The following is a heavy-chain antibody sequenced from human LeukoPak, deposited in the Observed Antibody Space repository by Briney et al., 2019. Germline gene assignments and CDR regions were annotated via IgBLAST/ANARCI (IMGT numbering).Heavy chain of an antibody. Sequence: GGSLRLSCAASGFTFDDYAMHWVRQAPGKGLEWVSGISWNSGSIGYADSVKGRFTISRDNAKNSLYLQMNSLRAEDTALYYCAKDGSDGLSYYFDYWGQGTLVTVSS. CDR1: GFTFDDYA. CDR3: AKDGSDGLSYYFDY. J-gene: IGHJ4*02. D-gene: IGHD1-26*01. CDR2: ISWNSGSI. V-gene: IGHV3-9*01.